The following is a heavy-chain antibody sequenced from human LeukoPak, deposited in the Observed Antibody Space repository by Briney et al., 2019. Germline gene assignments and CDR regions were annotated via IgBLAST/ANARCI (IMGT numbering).Heavy chain of an antibody. J-gene: IGHJ4*02. CDR1: GYTFTDYY. Sequence: ASVKVSCKVSGYTFTDYYMHWVQQAPGKGLEWMGLVDPEDGETIYAEKFLGRVTITADTSTDTAYMELSSLRSEDTAVYYCATGLGYCSSTSCPDYWGQGTLVTVSS. V-gene: IGHV1-69-2*01. D-gene: IGHD2-2*01. CDR2: VDPEDGET. CDR3: ATGLGYCSSTSCPDY.